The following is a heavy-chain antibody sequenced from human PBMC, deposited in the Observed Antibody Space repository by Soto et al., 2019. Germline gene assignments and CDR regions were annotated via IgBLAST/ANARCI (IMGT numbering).Heavy chain of an antibody. CDR1: GFSVSSDY. V-gene: IGHV3-53*02. J-gene: IGHJ3*02. CDR2: IYSGGST. Sequence: DVQLVETGGGLIQPGGSLRLSCASSGFSVSSDYMNWVRQDPVKGLEWISVIYSGGSTYYADSVRCRFTPSRDNSENTLFLQMDSLTVEDTAVYYCARARKWNDLDIWGQGTMVTVSS. D-gene: IGHD1-1*01. CDR3: ARARKWNDLDI.